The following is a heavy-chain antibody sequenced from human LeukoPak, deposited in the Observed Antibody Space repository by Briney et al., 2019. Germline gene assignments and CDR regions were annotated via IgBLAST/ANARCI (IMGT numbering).Heavy chain of an antibody. CDR2: ITADGGT. J-gene: IGHJ4*02. V-gene: IGHV3-43*02. D-gene: IGHD6-6*01. CDR3: AKDRSRVFDY. CDR1: GFTFDDYA. Sequence: QPGGSLRLSCAASGFTFDDYAMHWVRQAPGKGLEWVSLITADGGTNYADSVRGRFTISRDNSKNSLYLRMNSLRTEDTALYYCAKDRSRVFDYWGQGTLVTVPS.